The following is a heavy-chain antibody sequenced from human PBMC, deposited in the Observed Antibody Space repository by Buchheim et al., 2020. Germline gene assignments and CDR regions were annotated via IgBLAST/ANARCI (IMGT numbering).Heavy chain of an antibody. Sequence: EVQLLESGGGLVQPGGSLRLSCAASGFTFSSYAMSWVRQAPGKGLEWVSAISGSGGSTYYADSVKGRFTISSDNSKNTLYLQMNSPRAEDTAVYYCAKGLLEGYYDSSGYLYYYYYGMDVWGQGTT. CDR3: AKGLLEGYYDSSGYLYYYYYGMDV. CDR2: ISGSGGST. CDR1: GFTFSSYA. V-gene: IGHV3-23*01. D-gene: IGHD3-22*01. J-gene: IGHJ6*02.